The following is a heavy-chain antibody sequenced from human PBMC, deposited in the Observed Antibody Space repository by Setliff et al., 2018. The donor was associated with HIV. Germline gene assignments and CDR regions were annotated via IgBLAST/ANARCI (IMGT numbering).Heavy chain of an antibody. CDR2: ISGSGGST. Sequence: GGSLRLSCAASGFTFSSYAMSWVRQAPGKGLEWVSAISGSGGSTYYADSVKGRFTISRDNSRNTLYLQMNSLRSEDTAVYYCARGLSSGSYPFYYYYSGMDVWGQGTTVTVSS. J-gene: IGHJ6*02. CDR3: ARGLSSGSYPFYYYYSGMDV. CDR1: GFTFSSYA. V-gene: IGHV3-23*01. D-gene: IGHD1-26*01.